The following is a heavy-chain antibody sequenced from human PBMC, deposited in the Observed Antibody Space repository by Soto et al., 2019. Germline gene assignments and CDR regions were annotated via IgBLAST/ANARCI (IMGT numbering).Heavy chain of an antibody. D-gene: IGHD3-10*01. CDR2: IFSNDEK. J-gene: IGHJ6*02. CDR3: ARSQFYYGSGSYSTNYYYYGMDV. V-gene: IGHV2-26*01. CDR1: GFSLSNARMG. Sequence: SGPTLVNPTETLTLTCTVSGFSLSNARMGVSWIRQPPGKALEWLAHIFSNDEKSYSTSLKSRLTISKDTSKSQVVLTMTNMDPVNTATYYCARSQFYYGSGSYSTNYYYYGMDVWGQGTTVTVSS.